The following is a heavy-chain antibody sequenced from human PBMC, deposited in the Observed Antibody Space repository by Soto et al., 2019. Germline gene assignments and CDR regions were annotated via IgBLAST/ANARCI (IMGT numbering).Heavy chain of an antibody. D-gene: IGHD3-9*01. Sequence: SVKVSCKASGGTISSYASSWARQDTGQGLEWMGGIIPIFGTANYAQKFQGRVTITADESTSTAYMELSSLRSEDTAVYYCATSRGGGDILTGYFDYWGQGTLVTVSS. V-gene: IGHV1-69*13. CDR3: ATSRGGGDILTGYFDY. CDR2: IIPIFGTA. CDR1: GGTISSYA. J-gene: IGHJ4*02.